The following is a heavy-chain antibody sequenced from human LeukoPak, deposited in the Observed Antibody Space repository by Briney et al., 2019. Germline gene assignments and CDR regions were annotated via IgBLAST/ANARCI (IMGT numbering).Heavy chain of an antibody. CDR1: GFSFSEYY. V-gene: IGHV3-11*03. J-gene: IGHJ5*02. Sequence: PGGSLRLSCAASGFSFSEYYMSWIRQAPGKGLEWASCISSGGSYTNYTDSVKGRFTISRDNAKRSLYLQMNSLTAEDTAVYYCARSGGTYGWFDPWGQGTLVTVSS. D-gene: IGHD1-26*01. CDR2: ISSGGSYT. CDR3: ARSGGTYGWFDP.